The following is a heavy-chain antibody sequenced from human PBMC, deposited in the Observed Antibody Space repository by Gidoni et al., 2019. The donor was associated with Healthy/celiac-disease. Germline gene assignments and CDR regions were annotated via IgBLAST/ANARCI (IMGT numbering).Heavy chain of an antibody. CDR1: GFTFSSYG. D-gene: IGHD3-22*01. Sequence: QVQLVESGGGVVQPGRSLRLSCAASGFTFSSYGMHWVRQAPGKGLEWVAVIRYDGSNKYYADSVKGRFTISRDNSKNTLYLQMNSLRAEDTAVYYCARDTPYYYDSSGYVEYFDYWGQGTLVTVSS. V-gene: IGHV3-33*01. CDR2: IRYDGSNK. J-gene: IGHJ4*02. CDR3: ARDTPYYYDSSGYVEYFDY.